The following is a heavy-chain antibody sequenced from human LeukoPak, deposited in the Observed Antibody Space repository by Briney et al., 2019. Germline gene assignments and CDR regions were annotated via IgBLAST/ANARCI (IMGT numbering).Heavy chain of an antibody. CDR3: ARDLGILTGTFDY. Sequence: GRSLRLSCAASGFTFSSYAMHWVRQAPGKGLEWVAVISYDGSNKYYADPVKGRFTISRDNSKNTLYLQMNSLRAEDTAVYYCARDLGILTGTFDYWGQGTLVTVSS. V-gene: IGHV3-30-3*01. CDR2: ISYDGSNK. J-gene: IGHJ4*02. D-gene: IGHD3-9*01. CDR1: GFTFSSYA.